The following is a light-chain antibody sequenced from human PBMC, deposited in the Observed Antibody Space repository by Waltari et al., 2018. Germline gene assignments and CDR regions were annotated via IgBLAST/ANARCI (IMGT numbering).Light chain of an antibody. CDR3: QHSYRPPYI. CDR2: TAF. CDR1: QSISRF. V-gene: IGKV1-39*01. J-gene: IGKJ2*01. Sequence: DIQMTQSPSPLSASVGDRVTITCRAGQSISRFLNWYQQKPGEAPKLLIYTAFSLQSGVPSRFSGSGSGTDFTLTISSLQPEDFATYYCQHSYRPPYIFGQGTKLEIK.